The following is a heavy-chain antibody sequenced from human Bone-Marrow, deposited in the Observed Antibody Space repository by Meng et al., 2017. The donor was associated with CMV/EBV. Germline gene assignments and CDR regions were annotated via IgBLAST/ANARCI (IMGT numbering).Heavy chain of an antibody. D-gene: IGHD6-19*01. CDR1: GFTFSSYE. Sequence: GESLKISCAASGFTFSSYEMNWVRQAPGKGLEWVSYISSSGSTIYYADSVKGRFTISRDNAKNSLYLQMNSLRAEDTAVYYCARDLMKPGIAVAGVSGFDYWGQGTLVPSPQ. V-gene: IGHV3-48*03. J-gene: IGHJ4*02. CDR2: ISSSGSTI. CDR3: ARDLMKPGIAVAGVSGFDY.